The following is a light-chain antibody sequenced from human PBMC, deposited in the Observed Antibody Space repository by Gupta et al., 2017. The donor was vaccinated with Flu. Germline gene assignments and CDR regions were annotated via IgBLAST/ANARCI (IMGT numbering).Light chain of an antibody. CDR3: CSYAGSSTWV. J-gene: IGLJ3*02. CDR1: SSDVGSYNL. Sequence: QSALTQSASVSGSPGQSITIPCTGTSSDVGSYNLVSWYQQHPGKAPKLMIYEASKRPSGVSDRFSGSKSGNTASVTISGLQAEDEADYYCCSYAGSSTWVFGGGTKLTVL. CDR2: EAS. V-gene: IGLV2-23*01.